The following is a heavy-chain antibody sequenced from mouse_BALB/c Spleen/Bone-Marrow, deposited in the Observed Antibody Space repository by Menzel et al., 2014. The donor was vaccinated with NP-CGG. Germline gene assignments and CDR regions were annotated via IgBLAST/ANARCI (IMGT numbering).Heavy chain of an antibody. D-gene: IGHD2-4*01. V-gene: IGHV5-17*02. CDR1: GFTFSSFG. CDR3: ARKGAMITHYYAMDY. Sequence: DVHLVESGGGLVQPGGSRKLSCAASGFTFSSFGKHWVRQAPEKGLEWVAYISNGSSTIYYADTVKGRFTISRDNPKNTLFLQMTSLRSEDTAMYYCARKGAMITHYYAMDYWGQGTSVTVSS. J-gene: IGHJ4*01. CDR2: ISNGSSTI.